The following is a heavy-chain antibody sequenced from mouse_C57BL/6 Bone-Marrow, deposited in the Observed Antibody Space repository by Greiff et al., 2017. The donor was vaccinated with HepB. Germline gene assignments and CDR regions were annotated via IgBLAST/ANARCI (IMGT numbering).Heavy chain of an antibody. CDR2: IDPNSGGT. D-gene: IGHD1-2*01. CDR3: ARPLHAILEGYFDY. CDR1: GYTFTSYW. J-gene: IGHJ2*01. Sequence: QVQLQQPGAELVKPGASVKLSCKASGYTFTSYWMHWVKQRPGRGLEWIGWIDPNSGGTKYNEKFKSKATLTVDKPSSTAYMQLSSLTSEDSAVYYCARPLHAILEGYFDYWGQGTTLTVSS. V-gene: IGHV1-72*01.